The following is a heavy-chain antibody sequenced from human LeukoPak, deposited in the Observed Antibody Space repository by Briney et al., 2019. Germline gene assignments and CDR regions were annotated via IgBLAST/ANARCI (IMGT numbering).Heavy chain of an antibody. J-gene: IGHJ4*02. CDR3: ARDYASLGSGDFDY. CDR2: INPDSGGT. D-gene: IGHD3-10*01. Sequence: ASVKVSCKASGYTFTGYYMHWVRQAPGQGLEWMGWINPDSGGTNYAQKFQGRVTMTRDTSIGTAYMELSRLRSDDTAIYYCARDYASLGSGDFDYWGQGTLVTVSS. V-gene: IGHV1-2*02. CDR1: GYTFTGYY.